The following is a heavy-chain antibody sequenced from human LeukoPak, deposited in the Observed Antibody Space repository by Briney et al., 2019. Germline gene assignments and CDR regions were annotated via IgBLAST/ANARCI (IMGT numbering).Heavy chain of an antibody. Sequence: SETLSLTCTVSGYSISSGYYWGWIRQPPGKGLEWIGSIYYSGSTYYNPSLKSRVTISVDTSKNQFSLKLSSVTAADTAVYYCARHLEWELPDFDYWGQGTLVTVSS. J-gene: IGHJ4*02. CDR3: ARHLEWELPDFDY. CDR1: GYSISSGYY. CDR2: IYYSGST. V-gene: IGHV4-38-2*02. D-gene: IGHD1-26*01.